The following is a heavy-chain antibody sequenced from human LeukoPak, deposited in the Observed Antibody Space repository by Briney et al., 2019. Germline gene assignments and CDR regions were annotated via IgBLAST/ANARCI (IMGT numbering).Heavy chain of an antibody. Sequence: PSETLSLTCTVSGGSISSSSYHWGWIRQPPGKGLEWIGSIYYSGSTYYNPSLKSRVTISVDTSKNQFSLKLGSVTAADTAVYYCAGYQLLVIAAAGHFDYWGQGTLVTVSS. V-gene: IGHV4-39*01. CDR2: IYYSGST. CDR1: GGSISSSSYH. CDR3: AGYQLLVIAAAGHFDY. J-gene: IGHJ4*02. D-gene: IGHD6-13*01.